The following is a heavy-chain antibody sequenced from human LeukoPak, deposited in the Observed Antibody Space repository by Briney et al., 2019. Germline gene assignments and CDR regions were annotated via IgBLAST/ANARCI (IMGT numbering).Heavy chain of an antibody. Sequence: GGSLRLSCAASGFTVNSNYLSWVRQAPGKGLEWVSALYNTGNTYYANSVKGRFSISRDNSKNTLFLQMNSLRAEDTAVYYCARLTPAAGRLYFVDWGPGTLVTVSS. V-gene: IGHV3-53*01. CDR1: GFTVNSNY. CDR3: ARLTPAAGRLYFVD. CDR2: LYNTGNT. D-gene: IGHD6-13*01. J-gene: IGHJ4*02.